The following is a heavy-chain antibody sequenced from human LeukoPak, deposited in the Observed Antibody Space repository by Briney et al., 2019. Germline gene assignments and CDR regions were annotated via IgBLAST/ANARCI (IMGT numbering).Heavy chain of an antibody. CDR3: ASLVVPAAIGYYYYYNMDV. J-gene: IGHJ6*03. CDR2: IYHSGST. Sequence: TSETLSLTCIVSGYSISSGYYWGWIRQPPGKGLEWIGSIYHSGSTYYNPSLKSRVTISVDTSKNQFSLKLSSVTAADTAVYYCASLVVPAAIGYYYYYNMDVWGKGTTVTVSS. V-gene: IGHV4-38-2*02. CDR1: GYSISSGYY. D-gene: IGHD2-2*01.